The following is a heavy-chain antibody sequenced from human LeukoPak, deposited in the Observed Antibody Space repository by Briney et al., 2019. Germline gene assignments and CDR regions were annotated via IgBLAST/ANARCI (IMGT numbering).Heavy chain of an antibody. J-gene: IGHJ4*02. Sequence: GGSLRPSCAASGFTFSSHTMNSVRQAPGKWLECVSSISSRGNYIYYADSVKGRFTISRDNAANSLYLQMTSLRAGDSAVYYCARGGAMVRGVSPLDYWGPGTLVTVSS. CDR3: ARGGAMVRGVSPLDY. CDR2: ISSRGNYI. D-gene: IGHD3-10*01. V-gene: IGHV3-21*06. CDR1: GFTFSSHT.